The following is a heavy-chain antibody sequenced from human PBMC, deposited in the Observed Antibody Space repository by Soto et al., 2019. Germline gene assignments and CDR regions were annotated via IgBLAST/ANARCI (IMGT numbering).Heavy chain of an antibody. CDR1: GYTFTSYH. CDR2: MNPNSGNT. J-gene: IGHJ6*02. CDR3: ERGEICGSCYSGMDV. D-gene: IGHD2-15*01. V-gene: IGHV1-8*01. Sequence: ASVKVSCKSSGYTFTSYHINWVRQATGQGLEWMGWMNPNSGNTGYAQKFQGRVTMTRNTSISTAYMELSSLRSEDTAVYYCERGEICGSCYSGMDVWGQGTTVTVSS.